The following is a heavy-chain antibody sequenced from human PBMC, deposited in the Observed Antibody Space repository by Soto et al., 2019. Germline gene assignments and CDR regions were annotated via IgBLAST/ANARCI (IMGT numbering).Heavy chain of an antibody. D-gene: IGHD6-13*01. V-gene: IGHV2-5*02. CDR3: AHRRRYSSSWYAGFDY. CDR2: IYWDDAK. CDR1: GFSLTTSGVG. Sequence: SGPTLVNPTQTLTLTCTFSGFSLTTSGVGAGWIRQPPGKALEWLALIYWDDAKRYSPSLRSRLTITKDTSKSQVVLTMTNMDPVDTATYYCAHRRRYSSSWYAGFDYWGQGTLVTVSS. J-gene: IGHJ4*02.